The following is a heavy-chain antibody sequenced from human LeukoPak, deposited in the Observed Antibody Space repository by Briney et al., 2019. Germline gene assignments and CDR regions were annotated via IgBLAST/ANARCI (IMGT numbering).Heavy chain of an antibody. Sequence: GRSLRLSCAASGFTFSSYGMHWVRHAPGKGLEWVAVISYDGSNKYYADSVKGRFTISRDNSKNTLYLQMNSLRAEDTAVYYCAKSRGIAVAGTSGNDFDYWGQGTLVTVSS. CDR3: AKSRGIAVAGTSGNDFDY. CDR2: ISYDGSNK. D-gene: IGHD6-19*01. J-gene: IGHJ4*02. CDR1: GFTFSSYG. V-gene: IGHV3-30*18.